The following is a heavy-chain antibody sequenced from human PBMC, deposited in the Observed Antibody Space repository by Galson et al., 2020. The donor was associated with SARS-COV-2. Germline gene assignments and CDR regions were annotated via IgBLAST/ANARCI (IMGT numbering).Heavy chain of an antibody. V-gene: IGHV4-61*09. CDR1: GVSDSSGNYY. CDR2: VYSSGTT. CDR3: AREHDILTGTLFY. D-gene: IGHD3-9*01. Sequence: SQTLSLTCAVSGVSDSSGNYYYTWVRQPAGKGLEWIRHVYSSGTTDYSASLKSRVTISLDPSKNHFSLQLTSVTPADTAIYYCAREHDILTGTLFYWGRGSLVTVSS. J-gene: IGHJ4*02.